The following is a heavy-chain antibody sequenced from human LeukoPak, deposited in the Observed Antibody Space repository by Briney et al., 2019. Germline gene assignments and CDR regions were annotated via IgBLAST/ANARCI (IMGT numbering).Heavy chain of an antibody. CDR1: GGSISSSTYS. CDR3: ARHSGLGVVSPYSDY. J-gene: IGHJ4*02. D-gene: IGHD2-21*01. V-gene: IGHV4-39*01. CDR2: VSYNGRT. Sequence: SETLSLTCTVSGGSISSSTYSWGWIRQPPGKGLEWIGIVSYNGRTHDNPSLKSRLYISIDTSKNQFSLKLNSVAAADTAAYYCARHSGLGVVSPYSDYWGQGIVVTVSS.